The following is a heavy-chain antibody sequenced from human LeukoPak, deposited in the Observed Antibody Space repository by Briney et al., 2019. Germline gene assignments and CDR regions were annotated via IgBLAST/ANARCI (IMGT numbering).Heavy chain of an antibody. CDR3: ARDDHDYSNRHSYLKGGNDY. V-gene: IGHV3-21*01. D-gene: IGHD4-11*01. J-gene: IGHJ4*02. CDR1: GLTFSSYS. Sequence: GGSLRLSCAASGLTFSSYSMNWVRQAPGKGLEWVSSISRSSSDIYYADSVKGRFTISRDNAKNSLYLQMNSLRAEDTAVYYCARDDHDYSNRHSYLKGGNDYWGQGTLVTVSS. CDR2: ISRSSSDI.